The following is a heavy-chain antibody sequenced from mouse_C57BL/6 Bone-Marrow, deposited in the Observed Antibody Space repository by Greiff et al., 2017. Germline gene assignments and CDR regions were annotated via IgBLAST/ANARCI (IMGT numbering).Heavy chain of an antibody. CDR1: GYTFTSYW. V-gene: IGHV1-5*01. CDR2: IYPGNSGT. Sequence: EVQLQQSGTVLARPGASVKMSCKTSGYTFTSYWMHWVKQRPGQGLEWIGAIYPGNSGTSYNQKFKGKAKLTAVTSASTAYMELSSLTNEDSAVYYCTSYYSNSYYFDDWGQGTTLTVSS. CDR3: TSYYSNSYYFDD. D-gene: IGHD2-5*01. J-gene: IGHJ2*01.